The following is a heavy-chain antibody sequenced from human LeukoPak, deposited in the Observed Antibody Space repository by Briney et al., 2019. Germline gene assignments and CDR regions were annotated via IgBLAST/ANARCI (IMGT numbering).Heavy chain of an antibody. CDR2: ISVYNGHT. V-gene: IGHV1-18*01. D-gene: IGHD1-26*01. Sequence: GASVKVSCKSSGYIFVTYAVSWVRQAPGEGLEWMGWISVYNGHTDYAQKFQGRVNLIADTSTTTVYMEVSSLTSDDTAVYYCARGGGGSPWFDSWGQGTLVTVSS. CDR3: ARGGGGSPWFDS. J-gene: IGHJ5*01. CDR1: GYIFVTYA.